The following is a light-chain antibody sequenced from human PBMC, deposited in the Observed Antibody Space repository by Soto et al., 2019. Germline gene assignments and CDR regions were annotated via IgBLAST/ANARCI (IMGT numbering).Light chain of an antibody. Sequence: EVILTQSPGTLSLSPGDRATLSCRASQSVSSYLAWYQQKPGQAPRLLIYDVSNRATGIPARFSGSGSGTDFTLTISSLEPEDFAVYFCQQRSEWPLCPLGQGTKLEIK. J-gene: IGKJ2*02. V-gene: IGKV3-11*01. CDR3: QQRSEWPLCP. CDR2: DVS. CDR1: QSVSSY.